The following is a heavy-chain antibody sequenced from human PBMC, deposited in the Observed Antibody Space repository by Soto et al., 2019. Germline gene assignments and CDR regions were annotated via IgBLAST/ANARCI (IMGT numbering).Heavy chain of an antibody. CDR2: ISWEGGSI. Sequence: GGSLRLSCAASGFNFDDYAMHWVRRVPWKGLEWVSGISWEGGSIGYADSVKGRLTISRDNAKNSLYLEMNSLRSEDTAFYYCAKDHDEDFGYDLDYFNYWGQGT. V-gene: IGHV3-9*01. CDR3: AKDHDEDFGYDLDYFNY. D-gene: IGHD5-12*01. CDR1: GFNFDDYA. J-gene: IGHJ4*02.